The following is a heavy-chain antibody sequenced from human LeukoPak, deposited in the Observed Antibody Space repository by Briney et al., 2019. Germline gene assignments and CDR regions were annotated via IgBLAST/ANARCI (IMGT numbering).Heavy chain of an antibody. D-gene: IGHD3/OR15-3a*01. Sequence: GGSLRLSCAASGFTFSSYWMNWVRQPPGKGLEWVANIKQDGGGKHYVDSVEGRFTISRDNAKNSLYLQMNSLRAEDTAVYYCARGDWLDYWGQGTLVTVPS. V-gene: IGHV3-7*01. CDR1: GFTFSSYW. CDR3: ARGDWLDY. CDR2: IKQDGGGK. J-gene: IGHJ4*02.